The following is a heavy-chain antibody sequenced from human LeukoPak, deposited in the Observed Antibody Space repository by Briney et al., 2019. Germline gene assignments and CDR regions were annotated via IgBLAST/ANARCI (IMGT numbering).Heavy chain of an antibody. V-gene: IGHV1-3*01. CDR2: INAGNGNT. J-gene: IGHJ4*02. D-gene: IGHD5-24*01. Sequence: ASVKVSCKASGYTFTSYAMHWVRQAPGQRLEWMGWINAGNGNTKYSQKFQGRVTITRDTSASTAYMELSSLRSDDTALYYCAKDRDGADRIVLWGQGTLVTVSS. CDR1: GYTFTSYA. CDR3: AKDRDGADRIVL.